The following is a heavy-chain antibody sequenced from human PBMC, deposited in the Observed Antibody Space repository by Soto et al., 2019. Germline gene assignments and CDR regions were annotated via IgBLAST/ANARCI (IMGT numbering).Heavy chain of an antibody. V-gene: IGHV1-18*01. CDR1: GYSFSSFG. Sequence: ASVKVSCKASGYSFSSFGISWVRQAPGQGLEWVGWVSVPSGDTSSAQNFQGRVTVTTDTSTSTAYLEVGSLRSDDTAVYYCARTCRSGGSCYLEYWGEGTLVTAPQ. CDR3: ARTCRSGGSCYLEY. CDR2: VSVPSGDT. J-gene: IGHJ4*02. D-gene: IGHD2-15*01.